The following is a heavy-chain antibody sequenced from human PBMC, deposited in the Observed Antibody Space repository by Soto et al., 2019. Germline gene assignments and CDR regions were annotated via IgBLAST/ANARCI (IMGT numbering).Heavy chain of an antibody. D-gene: IGHD3-10*01. CDR2: ISGSGGST. CDR3: AKAPYYYGSGYYYYYMDV. V-gene: IGHV3-23*01. Sequence: GGSLRLSCAASGFTFSSYAMSWVRQAPGKGLEWVSAISGSGGSTYYADSVKGRFTISRDNSKNTLYLQMNGLRAEDTAVYYCAKAPYYYGSGYYYYYMDVWGKGTTVTVSS. CDR1: GFTFSSYA. J-gene: IGHJ6*03.